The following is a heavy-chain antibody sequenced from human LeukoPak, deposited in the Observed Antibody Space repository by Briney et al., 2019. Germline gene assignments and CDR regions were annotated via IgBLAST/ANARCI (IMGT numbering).Heavy chain of an antibody. V-gene: IGHV4-34*01. J-gene: IGHJ4*02. Sequence: SETLSLTCAVCGGSFSGYYWSWIRQPPGKGLEWIGEINHSGSTNYNPSLKSRVTISVDTSKNQFSLKLSSVTAADTAVYYCARVVGRDGFDYWGQGTLVTVSS. CDR2: INHSGST. CDR1: GGSFSGYY. D-gene: IGHD3-10*01. CDR3: ARVVGRDGFDY.